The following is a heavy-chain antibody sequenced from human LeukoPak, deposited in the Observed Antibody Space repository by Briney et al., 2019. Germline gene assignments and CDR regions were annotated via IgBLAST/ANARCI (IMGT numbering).Heavy chain of an antibody. D-gene: IGHD6-13*01. V-gene: IGHV1-69*05. J-gene: IGHJ4*02. CDR1: GGTFSSYA. CDR2: IIPIFGTA. CDR3: ARALRIAAAGLYYFDY. Sequence: SVKVSCKASGGTFSSYAISWVRQAPGQGLEWMGGIIPIFGTANYAQKFQGRVTITTDESTSTAYMELSSLRSEDTAVYYCARALRIAAAGLYYFDYWGQGTLVTVSS.